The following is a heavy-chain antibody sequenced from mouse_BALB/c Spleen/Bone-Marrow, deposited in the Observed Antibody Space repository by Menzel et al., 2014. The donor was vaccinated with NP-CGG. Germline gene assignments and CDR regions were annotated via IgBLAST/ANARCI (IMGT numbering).Heavy chain of an antibody. J-gene: IGHJ2*01. V-gene: IGHV7-3*02. Sequence: EVMLVESGGGLVQPGGSLRLSCATSGFTFTDYYMNWVRQPPGKALEWLAFIRNKAYGYTTEYSASVKGRFTISRDNSQNILYLQMNTLRAEDSATYYCARDMGGLLFDSWGQGTPLSVSS. D-gene: IGHD1-1*01. CDR2: IRNKAYGYTT. CDR1: GFTFTDYY. CDR3: ARDMGGLLFDS.